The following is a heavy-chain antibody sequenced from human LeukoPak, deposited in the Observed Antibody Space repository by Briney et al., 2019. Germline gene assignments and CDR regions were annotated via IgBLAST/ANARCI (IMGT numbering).Heavy chain of an antibody. CDR3: AKASLGDYFDY. V-gene: IGHV3-9*03. J-gene: IGHJ4*02. CDR1: GFTFGDYA. Sequence: GGSLRLSCAASGFTFGDYAMHWVRQAPGKGLEWVSGISWNSGSIGYADSVKGRFTISRDNAKNPLYLQMNSLRAEDMALYYCAKASLGDYFDYWGQGTLVTVSS. D-gene: IGHD1-26*01. CDR2: ISWNSGSI.